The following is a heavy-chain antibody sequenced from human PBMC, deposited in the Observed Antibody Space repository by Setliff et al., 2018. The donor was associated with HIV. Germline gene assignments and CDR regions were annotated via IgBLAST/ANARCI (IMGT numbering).Heavy chain of an antibody. D-gene: IGHD1-1*01. CDR3: ARLMESTEGNYFDY. CDR2: IYHSGST. V-gene: IGHV4-38-2*01. J-gene: IGHJ4*02. Sequence: PSETLSLTCALSGYSISNGYYWGWIRQPSGKGLEWIGSIYHSGSTFYNPSLRGRVTILVDTSKNQYSLKMTSLTAADTAVYYCARLMESTEGNYFDYWGRGTLVTVSS. CDR1: GYSISNGYY.